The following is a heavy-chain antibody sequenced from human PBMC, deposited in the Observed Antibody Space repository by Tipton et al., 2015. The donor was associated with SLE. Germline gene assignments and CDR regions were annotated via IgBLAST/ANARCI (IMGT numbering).Heavy chain of an antibody. J-gene: IGHJ4*02. CDR1: GGSISSHY. Sequence: TLSLTCSVSGGSISSHYWSWIRQPPGKGLEWIAYLYTSGTTNYNPSLKSRVTIAVDTSKNQFSLKMRSVTAADTAVYYCARMRSRHFDYWGQGTLVTVSS. CDR3: ARMRSRHFDY. V-gene: IGHV4-4*08. CDR2: LYTSGTT.